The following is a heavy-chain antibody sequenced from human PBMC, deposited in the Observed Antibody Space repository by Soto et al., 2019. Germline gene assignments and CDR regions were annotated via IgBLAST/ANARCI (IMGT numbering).Heavy chain of an antibody. Sequence: ASVKVSCKASGYTFTGYYMPWVRQAPGQGLEWMGWINPNSGGTNYAQKFQGRVTMTRDTSISTAYMELSRLRSDDTAVYYCARGPRIAAAGLDPWGQGTLVTVSS. J-gene: IGHJ5*02. V-gene: IGHV1-2*02. CDR3: ARGPRIAAAGLDP. D-gene: IGHD6-13*01. CDR1: GYTFTGYY. CDR2: INPNSGGT.